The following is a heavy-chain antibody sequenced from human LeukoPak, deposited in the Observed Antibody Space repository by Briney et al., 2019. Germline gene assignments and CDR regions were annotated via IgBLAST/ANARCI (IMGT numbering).Heavy chain of an antibody. V-gene: IGHV3-74*01. Sequence: PGGSLRLSCGASGFTFGTYWMHWVRQAPGKGLVWVSGINSDGGTTTYADSVKGRFTISRDNAKNTLYLQMNNLRAEDTALYYCARVLGPLTTVTSPEDYWGQGTLVTVSS. CDR1: GFTFGTYW. J-gene: IGHJ4*02. CDR2: INSDGGTT. D-gene: IGHD4-17*01. CDR3: ARVLGPLTTVTSPEDY.